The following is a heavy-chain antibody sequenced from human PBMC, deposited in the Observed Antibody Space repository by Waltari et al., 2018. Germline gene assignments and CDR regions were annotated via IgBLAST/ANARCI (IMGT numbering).Heavy chain of an antibody. V-gene: IGHV3-21*01. CDR1: GCTFSSYS. CDR3: ASYCIGGSCYKRGDY. D-gene: IGHD2-15*01. Sequence: EVQLVEAGGGLVKPGGSLRLSCAASGCTFSSYSMNWVRQAPGKGLEWVSSISSSSSYIYYADSVKGLFTISRDNAKNSLYLQMNSLRAEDTAVYYCASYCIGGSCYKRGDYWGQGTLVTVSS. CDR2: ISSSSSYI. J-gene: IGHJ4*02.